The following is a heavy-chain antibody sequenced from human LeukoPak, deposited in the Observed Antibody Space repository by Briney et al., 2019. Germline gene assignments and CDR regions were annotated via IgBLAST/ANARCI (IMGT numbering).Heavy chain of an antibody. J-gene: IGHJ1*01. CDR1: GFTFTSSA. D-gene: IGHD2-2*01. CDR2: IVVGSGNR. CDR3: AAGYQLLNLTTAEYFQH. V-gene: IGHV1-58*02. Sequence: GTSVKVSCKASGFTFTSSAMQWVRQARGQRLEWKGWIVVGSGNRNYAQKFQERVTITKDMSTSTAYMELRSLRSEDMAVYYCAAGYQLLNLTTAEYFQHWGQGTLVTVSS.